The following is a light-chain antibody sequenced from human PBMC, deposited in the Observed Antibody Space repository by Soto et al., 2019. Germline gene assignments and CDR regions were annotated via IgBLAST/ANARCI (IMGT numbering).Light chain of an antibody. V-gene: IGLV7-43*01. CDR3: LLYYGASWV. Sequence: QAVVTQEPSLTVSPGGTVTLTCASSTGAVTSGYYPNWFQQKPGQAPRALIYSTSNTHSWTPARFSGSLLGGKAALTLSGVQPEDEAEYYCLLYYGASWVFGGGTKVTVL. J-gene: IGLJ3*02. CDR1: TGAVTSGYY. CDR2: STS.